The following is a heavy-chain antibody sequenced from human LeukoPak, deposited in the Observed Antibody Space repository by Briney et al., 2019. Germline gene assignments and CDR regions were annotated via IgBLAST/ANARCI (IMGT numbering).Heavy chain of an antibody. CDR1: GGSISSSSYY. CDR2: IYHSGST. V-gene: IGHV4-30-2*01. CDR3: ARADYDFWSGYSN. Sequence: SETLSLTCTVSGGSISSSSYYWSWVRQPPGKGLEWIGYIYHSGSTYYNPSLKSRVTISVDRSKNQFSLKLSSVTAADTAVYYCARADYDFWSGYSNWGQGTLVTVSS. J-gene: IGHJ4*02. D-gene: IGHD3-3*01.